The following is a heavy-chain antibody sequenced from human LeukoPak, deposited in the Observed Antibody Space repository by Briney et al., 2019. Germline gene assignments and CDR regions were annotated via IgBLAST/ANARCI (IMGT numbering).Heavy chain of an antibody. CDR3: ARAVGTATGLFDY. V-gene: IGHV4-39*01. Sequence: SETLSLTCTVSGGSISSSSYYWGWIRQPPGKGLEWIGSIYYSGSTYYNPSLKSRVTISVDTSKNQFSLKLSSVTAADTAVYYCARAVGTATGLFDYWGQGALVTVSS. D-gene: IGHD2-15*01. CDR1: GGSISSSSYY. J-gene: IGHJ4*02. CDR2: IYYSGST.